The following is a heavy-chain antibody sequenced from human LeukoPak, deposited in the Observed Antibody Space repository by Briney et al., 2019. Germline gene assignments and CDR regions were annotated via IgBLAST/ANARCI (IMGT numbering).Heavy chain of an antibody. CDR3: AKSPRGSYSACFDY. Sequence: GGSLRLSCAASGFTFSSYAMSWVRQAPGKGLEWVSAISGSGGSTYYADSVKGRFTISRGNSKNTLYLQMNSLRAEDTAVYYCAKSPRGSYSACFDYWGQGTLVTVSS. D-gene: IGHD1-26*01. CDR2: ISGSGGST. CDR1: GFTFSSYA. J-gene: IGHJ4*02. V-gene: IGHV3-23*01.